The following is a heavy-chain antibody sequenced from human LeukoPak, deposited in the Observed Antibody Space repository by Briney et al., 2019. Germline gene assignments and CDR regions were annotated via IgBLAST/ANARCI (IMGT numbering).Heavy chain of an antibody. J-gene: IGHJ3*01. CDR2: ITDSAGSA. D-gene: IGHD1-14*01. V-gene: IGHV3-23*01. CDR3: AKNVRSPENDN. CDR1: GFTFSSYA. Sequence: GGSLRLSCAASGFTFSSYAMSWVRQAPGEGLEWVSAITDSAGSAYYADSVEGRFTISRDNSKNTLYLQMNSLRAEDTAVYYCAKNVRSPENDNWGQGTMVTVSS.